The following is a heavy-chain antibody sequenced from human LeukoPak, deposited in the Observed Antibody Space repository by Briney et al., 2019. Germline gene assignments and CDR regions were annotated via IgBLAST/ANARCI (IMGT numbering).Heavy chain of an antibody. J-gene: IGHJ6*02. D-gene: IGHD4-23*01. Sequence: PGGSLRLSCAASGFTFSSYWMSWVRQAPGKGLEWVANIKQDGSEKYYVDSVKGRFTISRDNAKNSPYLQMNSLRAEDTAVYYCATNSRDPRAYYYYGMDAWGQGTTVTVSS. CDR2: IKQDGSEK. CDR1: GFTFSSYW. V-gene: IGHV3-7*01. CDR3: ATNSRDPRAYYYYGMDA.